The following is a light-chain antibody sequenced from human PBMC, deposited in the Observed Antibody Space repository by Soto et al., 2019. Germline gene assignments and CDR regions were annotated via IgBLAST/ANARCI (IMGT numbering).Light chain of an antibody. CDR3: QQSNNWPYT. CDR1: QSVSHN. CDR2: GAS. V-gene: IGKV3-15*01. J-gene: IGKJ2*01. Sequence: EILMTQSPATLSVSPGERATLSCRASQSVSHNLAWYQQKPGQAPRLLFYGASIRAIGIPARFSGSGSGTEFTLTISSLQSEDVAIYYCQQSNNWPYTFGQGTKLEIK.